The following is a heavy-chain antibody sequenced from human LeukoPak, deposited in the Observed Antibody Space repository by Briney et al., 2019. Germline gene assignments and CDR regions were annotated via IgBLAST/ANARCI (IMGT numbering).Heavy chain of an antibody. Sequence: SETLSLTCTVSGGSINSSSYYWGWIRQPPGKGLEWIGSIYYSGSTYYNPSLKSRVTISVDTSKNQFSLKLSSVTAAETAVYYCARRSGTLLSPWGQGTLVTVSS. CDR3: ARRSGTLLSP. CDR2: IYYSGST. V-gene: IGHV4-39*01. CDR1: GGSINSSSYY. J-gene: IGHJ5*02. D-gene: IGHD3-16*01.